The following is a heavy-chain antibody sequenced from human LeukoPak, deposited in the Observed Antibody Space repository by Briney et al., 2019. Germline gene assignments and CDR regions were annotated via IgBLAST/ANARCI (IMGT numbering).Heavy chain of an antibody. CDR2: IKHDGSEA. CDR3: TRDALFGSGRTHLDF. D-gene: IGHD3-10*01. J-gene: IGHJ4*02. CDR1: GFTFSDYY. Sequence: GGSLILSCAASGFTFSDYYMSWVRQAPGKGLEWVANIKHDGSEAHYVDSVKGRFTISRDNAKNSLSLQMNSLNVDDTGVYFCTRDALFGSGRTHLDFWSQGTLVSVSS. V-gene: IGHV3-7*04.